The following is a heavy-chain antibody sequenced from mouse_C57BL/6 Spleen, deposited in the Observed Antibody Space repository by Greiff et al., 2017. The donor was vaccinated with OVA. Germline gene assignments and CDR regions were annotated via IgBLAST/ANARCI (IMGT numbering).Heavy chain of an antibody. CDR1: GYTFTSYW. J-gene: IGHJ4*01. D-gene: IGHD2-3*01. V-gene: IGHV1-55*01. Sequence: QVQLQQPGAELVKPGASVKMSCKASGYTFTSYWITWVKQRPGQGLEWIGDLYPGSGSTNYNEKFKSKATLTVDTSSSTAYMQLSSLTSEDSAVYYCARGPRWPPYAMDYWGQGTSVTVSS. CDR3: ARGPRWPPYAMDY. CDR2: LYPGSGST.